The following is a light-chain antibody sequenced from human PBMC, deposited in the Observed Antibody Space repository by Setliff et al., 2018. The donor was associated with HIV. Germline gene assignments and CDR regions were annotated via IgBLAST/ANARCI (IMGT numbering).Light chain of an antibody. CDR3: SSYTTIRSLL. Sequence: SALTQPASVSGSPGQSITISCTGTSSDIGAYKYVSWYQQHPDKAPKVIIYDVSNRPSGVSNRFSGSKSGNTASLTISGLQAEDEADYYCSSYTTIRSLLFGGGTKVTV. V-gene: IGLV2-14*03. CDR2: DVS. J-gene: IGLJ2*01. CDR1: SSDIGAYKY.